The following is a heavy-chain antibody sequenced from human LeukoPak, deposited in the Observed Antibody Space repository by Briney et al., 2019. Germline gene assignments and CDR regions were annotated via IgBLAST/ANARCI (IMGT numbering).Heavy chain of an antibody. D-gene: IGHD5-24*01. J-gene: IGHJ6*03. V-gene: IGHV3-53*01. Sequence: PGGSLRLSCAASGFIVSSSYMNWVRQAPGKGLEWVSVIYSGGHTYYTDSVKGRFTTSRDNSNNTLYLYMNSLRPDDTAVYYCARSTRDGYNHYHYYYMDVWGKGTTVTVSS. CDR2: IYSGGHT. CDR3: ARSTRDGYNHYHYYYMDV. CDR1: GFIVSSSY.